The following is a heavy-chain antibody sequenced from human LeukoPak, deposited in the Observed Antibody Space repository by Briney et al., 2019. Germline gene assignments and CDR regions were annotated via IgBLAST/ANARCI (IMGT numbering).Heavy chain of an antibody. CDR3: ARRNDFDI. J-gene: IGHJ3*02. CDR2: IYYSGNT. Sequence: SETLSLTCTVSGGSISGDHWNWIRQPPGKGLEWSGYIYYSGNTNYNPSPKSRVTISVDTSKNQFSLKLSAVTAADTAVYYCARRNDFDIWGQGTMVTVSS. V-gene: IGHV4-59*08. CDR1: GGSISGDH.